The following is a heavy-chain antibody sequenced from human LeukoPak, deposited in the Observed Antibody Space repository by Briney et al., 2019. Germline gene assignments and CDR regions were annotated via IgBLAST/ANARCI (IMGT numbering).Heavy chain of an antibody. CDR2: IWYDGSNK. CDR1: GFTFSSHG. V-gene: IGHV3-33*06. J-gene: IGHJ5*02. CDR3: AKDPFLYCSSTTCYNWFDP. D-gene: IGHD2-2*01. Sequence: GGSLRLSCAASGFTFSSHGMHWVRQAPGKGLEWVAVIWYDGSNKYDADSVKGRFTISRDNSKNTLYLQMNSLRAEDTAVYYCAKDPFLYCSSTTCYNWFDPWGQGTLVTVSS.